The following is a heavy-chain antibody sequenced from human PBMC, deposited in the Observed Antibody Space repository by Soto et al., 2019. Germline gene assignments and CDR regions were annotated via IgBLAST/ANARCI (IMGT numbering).Heavy chain of an antibody. J-gene: IGHJ4*02. CDR2: ISGSGLST. CDR1: GFTFSTYA. V-gene: IGHV3-23*01. Sequence: EVQLLESGGGLVQPGGSLRLSCAASGFTFSTYAMSWVRQASGKGLEWVSAISGSGLSTYYTDSVKGRCTISRDISRHTLQLEMNGLRAEDAAVYYCGDECVGGSCYSGLWGQGTLVTVSS. CDR3: GDECVGGSCYSGL. D-gene: IGHD2-15*01.